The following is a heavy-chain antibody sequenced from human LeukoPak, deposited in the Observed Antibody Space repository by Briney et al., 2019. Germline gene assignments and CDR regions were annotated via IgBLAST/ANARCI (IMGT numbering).Heavy chain of an antibody. J-gene: IGHJ6*02. V-gene: IGHV4-59*01. CDR1: GGSISSYY. CDR3: ASAGRRYGMDV. D-gene: IGHD6-13*01. Sequence: PSETLSLTCTVSGGSISSYYWSWIRQPPGKGLEWIGYIYYSGSTNYNPSLKGRVTISVDTSKNQFSLKLSSVTAADTAVYYCASAGRRYGMDVWGQGTTVTVSS. CDR2: IYYSGST.